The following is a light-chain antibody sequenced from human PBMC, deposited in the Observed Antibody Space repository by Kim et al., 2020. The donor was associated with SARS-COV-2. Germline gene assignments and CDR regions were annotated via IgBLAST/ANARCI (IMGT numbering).Light chain of an antibody. J-gene: IGLJ3*02. CDR2: EDN. CDR3: QSYDSSDHWV. Sequence: KTVSCSCNHDGGSVPSSYVQGSQQRPGGAPTTVINEDNQSPSGVPDRFSGSIDSSSNSASLTISGLKTKDEAGYYCQSYDSSDHWVFGGGTQLTVL. V-gene: IGLV6-57*03. CDR1: GGSVPSSY.